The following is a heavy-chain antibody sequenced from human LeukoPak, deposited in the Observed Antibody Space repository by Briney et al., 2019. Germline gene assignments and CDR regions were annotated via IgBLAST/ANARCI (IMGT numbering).Heavy chain of an antibody. Sequence: PGGSLRLSCAASGLTFSSYSTNWVRQAPGKGLEWVSSISSSSSYIYYADSVKGRFTISRDNAKNSLYLQMNSLRAEDTAVYYCASTTMVRGVMTFDYWGQGTLVTVSS. D-gene: IGHD3-10*01. CDR3: ASTTMVRGVMTFDY. CDR2: ISSSSSYI. V-gene: IGHV3-21*01. CDR1: GLTFSSYS. J-gene: IGHJ4*02.